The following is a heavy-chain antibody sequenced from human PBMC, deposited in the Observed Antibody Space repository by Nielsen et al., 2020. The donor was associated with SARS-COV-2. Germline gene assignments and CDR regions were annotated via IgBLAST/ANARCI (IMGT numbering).Heavy chain of an antibody. CDR2: ISSSGSTI. CDR1: GGSISSGGYY. Sequence: LSLTCTVSGGSISSGGYYWSWIRQHPGKGLEWVSYISSSGSTIYYADSVKGRFTISRDNPKNSLYLQMNSLRAEDTAVYYCAREDDSSGYTYGMDVWGQGTTVTVSS. V-gene: IGHV3-11*04. D-gene: IGHD3-22*01. CDR3: AREDDSSGYTYGMDV. J-gene: IGHJ6*02.